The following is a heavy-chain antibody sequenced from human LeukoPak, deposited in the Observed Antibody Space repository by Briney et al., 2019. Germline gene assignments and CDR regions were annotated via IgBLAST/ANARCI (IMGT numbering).Heavy chain of an antibody. V-gene: IGHV4-59*08. Sequence: KPSETLSLTCNVSGGSISSYYWSWIRQPPGKGLEWIGYIHYSGSTNYNPSLKSRVTTSVDTSKNQFSLKLSSVTAADTAVYYCACLGGDYWGQGTLVTVSS. J-gene: IGHJ4*02. CDR1: GGSISSYY. D-gene: IGHD3-16*01. CDR2: IHYSGST. CDR3: ACLGGDY.